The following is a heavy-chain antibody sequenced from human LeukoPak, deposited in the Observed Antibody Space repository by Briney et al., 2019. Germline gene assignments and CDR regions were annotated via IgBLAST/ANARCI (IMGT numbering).Heavy chain of an antibody. Sequence: SETLSLTCTVSGGSISSYYWSWIRQPPGKGLEWIGHIYYSGSTNYNPSLKSPVTISVNKSKNQFSLRLSSVTAADTAVYYCARGAHRSVLRYFDWFGAFDIWGQGTMVTVSS. D-gene: IGHD3-9*01. J-gene: IGHJ3*02. V-gene: IGHV4-59*01. CDR1: GGSISSYY. CDR2: IYYSGST. CDR3: ARGAHRSVLRYFDWFGAFDI.